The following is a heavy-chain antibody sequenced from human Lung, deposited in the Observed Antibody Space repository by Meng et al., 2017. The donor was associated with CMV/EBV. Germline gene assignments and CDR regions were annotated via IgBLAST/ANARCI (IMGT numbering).Heavy chain of an antibody. J-gene: IGHJ5*02. CDR3: ASGGYCSSTSCYRGWFDP. Sequence: ASXXVSXKASGYTFTGYYMHWVRQAPGQGLEWMGWINPNSGGTNYAQKFQGRVTMTRDTSISTAYMELSRLRSDDTAVYYCASGGYCSSTSCYRGWFDPRGQGXLVTGSS. V-gene: IGHV1-2*02. CDR1: GYTFTGYY. D-gene: IGHD2-2*02. CDR2: INPNSGGT.